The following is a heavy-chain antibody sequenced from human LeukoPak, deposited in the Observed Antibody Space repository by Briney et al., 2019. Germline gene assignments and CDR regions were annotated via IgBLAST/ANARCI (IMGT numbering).Heavy chain of an antibody. CDR1: GDSISSGAYY. CDR3: ARSLPVFHSSWYDY. Sequence: SETLSLTCTVSGDSISSGAYYWSWIRQPPGKGLEWIGYFYGSGSASYNPSLKSRVTISVDTSKNQFSLKLSSVTAADTAVYYCARSLPVFHSSWYDYWGQGTLVTVSS. CDR2: FYGSGSA. D-gene: IGHD6-13*01. V-gene: IGHV4-30-2*02. J-gene: IGHJ4*02.